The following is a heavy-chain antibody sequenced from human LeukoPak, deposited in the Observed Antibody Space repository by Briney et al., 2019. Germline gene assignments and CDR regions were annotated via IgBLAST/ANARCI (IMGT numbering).Heavy chain of an antibody. CDR2: ISYDGSNK. Sequence: GGSLRLSCAVSGFTFSSYGMHWVRQAPGKGLEWVAVISYDGSNKYYADSVKGRFTISRDKSKNTLYLQMNSMRAEDTAVYYCAKDLLGGDSGSYYEVGELGMDVWGQGTTVTVSS. CDR3: AKDLLGGDSGSYYEVGELGMDV. D-gene: IGHD1-26*01. V-gene: IGHV3-30*18. J-gene: IGHJ6*02. CDR1: GFTFSSYG.